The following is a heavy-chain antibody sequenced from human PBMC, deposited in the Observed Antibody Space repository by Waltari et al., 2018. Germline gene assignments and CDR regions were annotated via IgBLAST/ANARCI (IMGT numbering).Heavy chain of an antibody. CDR2: FNPSSGDT. Sequence: QVQLVQSGAEVKRPGASVMVSCKASGYTLSGYYINWVRQAPGQGLEWMGRFNPSSGDTDYAQKFQGRFTMTRDTSINTAYLELTSLTSDDTAVYYCAKTGDFYSLEYWGQGSLVTVSS. D-gene: IGHD3-3*01. V-gene: IGHV1-2*06. CDR3: AKTGDFYSLEY. J-gene: IGHJ4*02. CDR1: GYTLSGYY.